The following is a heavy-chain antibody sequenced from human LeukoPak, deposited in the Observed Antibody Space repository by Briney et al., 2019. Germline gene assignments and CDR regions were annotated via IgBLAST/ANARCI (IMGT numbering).Heavy chain of an antibody. CDR3: ARIPIAARAFDY. D-gene: IGHD6-6*01. CDR2: INPSGGST. J-gene: IGHJ4*02. V-gene: IGHV1-46*01. Sequence: ASVKVSCKASGYTFSNYYMHWVRQAPGQGLEWMGKINPSGGSTSHAQKFQGRVTMTRDTSTSTVYMELSSLRSEDTAVYYCARIPIAARAFDYWGQGTLVTVSS. CDR1: GYTFSNYY.